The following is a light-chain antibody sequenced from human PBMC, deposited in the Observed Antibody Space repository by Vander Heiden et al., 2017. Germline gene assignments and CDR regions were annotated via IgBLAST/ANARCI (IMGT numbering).Light chain of an antibody. CDR3: SSYTSSSTLVV. J-gene: IGLJ1*01. CDR1: SSTVGGYNY. CDR2: EFS. V-gene: IGLV2-14*01. Sequence: QSALTQPASVSGSPGQSLTISCTGTSSTVGGYNYVPWYQQHPGKAPKLMIYEFSNRHSGVSNRFSGSKHGNTASMTSSGLQAEDEADYYCSSYTSSSTLVVFGTGTKVTVL.